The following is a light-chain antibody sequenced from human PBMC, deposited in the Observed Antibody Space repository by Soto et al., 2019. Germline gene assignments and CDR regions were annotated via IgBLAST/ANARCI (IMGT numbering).Light chain of an antibody. Sequence: QSVLTQWPSASASLGASVKLTCTLSSGHSSYAIAWNQQQPEKGPRFLMRLNSDGSHNKGYGIPDRFSGSSSGAERYLTISSPQSEDEADYYCQTWGTDVSVFGGGTQLTVL. CDR3: QTWGTDVSV. CDR2: LNSDGSH. V-gene: IGLV4-69*01. CDR1: SGHSSYA. J-gene: IGLJ7*01.